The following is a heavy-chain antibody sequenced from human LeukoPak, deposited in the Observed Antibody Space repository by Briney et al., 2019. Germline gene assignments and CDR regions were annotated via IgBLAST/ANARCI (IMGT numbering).Heavy chain of an antibody. D-gene: IGHD5-24*01. J-gene: IGHJ5*02. CDR2: ISGSSSYT. Sequence: GGSLRLSCAASGFTFTDYYMSWIRQAPGKGLEWVSYISGSSSYTNYADSVKGRFTISRDNAKNSLYLQMNSLRAEDTAVYYCARGRVPEMVSEGGEFDPWGQGTLVTVSS. CDR1: GFTFTDYY. CDR3: ARGRVPEMVSEGGEFDP. V-gene: IGHV3-11*05.